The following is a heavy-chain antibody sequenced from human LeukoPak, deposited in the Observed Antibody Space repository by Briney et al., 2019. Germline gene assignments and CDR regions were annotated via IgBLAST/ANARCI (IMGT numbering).Heavy chain of an antibody. CDR3: ARRGGCISTSCNLDY. V-gene: IGHV1-46*03. D-gene: IGHD2-2*01. CDR2: INPNGGGT. J-gene: IGHJ4*02. Sequence: ASVKVSCKASGYTFTSYDIHWVRQATGQGLEWVGMINPNGGGTSSAQKFQGRVTMTRDTSTSTVYMDLSSLRSEDTAIYYCARRGGCISTSCNLDYWGQGTLVTVSS. CDR1: GYTFTSYD.